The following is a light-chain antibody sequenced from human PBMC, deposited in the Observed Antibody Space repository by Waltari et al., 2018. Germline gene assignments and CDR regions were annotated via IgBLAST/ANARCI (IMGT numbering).Light chain of an antibody. CDR2: AAS. J-gene: IGKJ1*01. Sequence: DIQMTQSPSSLSASVGDRVTITCRASQSISSYFNWYQQKPGKAPKLLIYAASSLQSGVPSRFSGSGSGTDFPLTISSLQPEDFATYYCQQSYSTLWTFGQGTNVEIK. V-gene: IGKV1-39*01. CDR1: QSISSY. CDR3: QQSYSTLWT.